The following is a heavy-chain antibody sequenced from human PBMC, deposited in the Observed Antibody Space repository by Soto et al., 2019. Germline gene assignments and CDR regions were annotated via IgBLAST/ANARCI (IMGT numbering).Heavy chain of an antibody. D-gene: IGHD3-22*01. CDR2: ISWDGGST. Sequence: GSLRLACSASGFTFDDYTMHGVRQAPGKGLEWVSLISWDGGSTYYADSVKGRFTISRDNSKNSLYLQMNSLRTEDTALYYCAKEYYYYDSSGQFQHWGQGTLVTVYS. J-gene: IGHJ1*01. V-gene: IGHV3-43*01. CDR3: AKEYYYYDSSGQFQH. CDR1: GFTFDDYT.